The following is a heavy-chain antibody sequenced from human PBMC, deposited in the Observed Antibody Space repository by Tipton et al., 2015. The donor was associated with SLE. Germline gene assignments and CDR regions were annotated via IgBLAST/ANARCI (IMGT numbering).Heavy chain of an antibody. CDR1: GGSISSGGYY. Sequence: TLSLTCTISGGSISSGGYYWSWIRQHPGKGLEWIGYIYYSGSTYYNPSLKSRVIISVDTSKNQFSLKLSSVTAADTAVYYCARALSTMRFHGLDPWGQGTLVTVSS. CDR2: IYYSGST. D-gene: IGHD3-22*01. V-gene: IGHV4-31*03. J-gene: IGHJ5*02. CDR3: ARALSTMRFHGLDP.